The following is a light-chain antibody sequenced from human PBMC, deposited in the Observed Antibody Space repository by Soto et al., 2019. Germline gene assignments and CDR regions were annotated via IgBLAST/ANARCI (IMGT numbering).Light chain of an antibody. V-gene: IGKV1-13*02. J-gene: IGKJ1*01. CDR3: QQYDSNWT. CDR2: HAS. Sequence: AIQITQSPSSLSASVGDRVTITCRASQGIRNDLGWYQQKPGTAPKLLIYHASTLESGVPSRFSGSGSGTEFTLTISSLQPDDFATYYCQQYDSNWTFGQGTKVDI. CDR1: QGIRND.